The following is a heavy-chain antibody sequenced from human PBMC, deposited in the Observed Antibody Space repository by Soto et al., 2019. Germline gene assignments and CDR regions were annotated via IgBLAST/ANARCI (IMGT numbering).Heavy chain of an antibody. V-gene: IGHV3-30*18. Sequence: QVQLVESGGGVVQPGRSLRLSCAASGFTFSSYGMHWVRQAPSKGLEWVAVISYDGSNKYYADSVKGRFTISRDNSKNTLYLQMNSLRAEDTAVYYCAKDLSDYWGQGTLVTVSS. CDR2: ISYDGSNK. CDR1: GFTFSSYG. J-gene: IGHJ4*02. CDR3: AKDLSDY.